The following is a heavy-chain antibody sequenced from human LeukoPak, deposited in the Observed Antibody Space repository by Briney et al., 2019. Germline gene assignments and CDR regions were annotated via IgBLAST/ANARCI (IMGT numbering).Heavy chain of an antibody. V-gene: IGHV3-11*03. J-gene: IGHJ4*02. Sequence: PGGSLRLSCAASGFNFSPYPMNWVRQAPGKGLEWVSYISDSSSYTKYADSVKGRFTISRDNAKNSLYLQMNSLRAEDTAVYYCASLNYDILTGSYYFDYWGQGTLVTISS. CDR1: GFNFSPYP. CDR3: ASLNYDILTGSYYFDY. CDR2: ISDSSSYT. D-gene: IGHD3-9*01.